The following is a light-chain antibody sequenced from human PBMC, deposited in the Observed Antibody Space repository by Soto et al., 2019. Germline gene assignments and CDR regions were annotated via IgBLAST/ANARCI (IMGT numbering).Light chain of an antibody. CDR2: GAS. J-gene: IGKJ1*01. CDR1: QGIGIY. Sequence: DIQRTQSPSSLSASVGDRVTITCRASQGIGIYLNWYQQGPGKAPRLLIYGASNLQSGVPSRFGGSGSGTDFPLTITDLQPADSATYYCQQSCSSPRTFGQGTKVEVK. V-gene: IGKV1-39*01. CDR3: QQSCSSPRT.